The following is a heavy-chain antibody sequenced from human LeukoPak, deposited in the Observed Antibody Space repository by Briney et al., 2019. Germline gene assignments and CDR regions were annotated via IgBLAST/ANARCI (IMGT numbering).Heavy chain of an antibody. CDR1: EFTLNNYA. V-gene: IGHV3-23*01. Sequence: GGSLRLSCAASEFTLNNYAMSWVRQVPGKGLEWVSAISGNGGKTYYADSVKGRFTISRDNSKSTLYLQMNSLRAEDTAIYYCAREKLSSGFFGYWGQGTLVTVSS. J-gene: IGHJ4*02. D-gene: IGHD5-12*01. CDR2: ISGNGGKT. CDR3: AREKLSSGFFGY.